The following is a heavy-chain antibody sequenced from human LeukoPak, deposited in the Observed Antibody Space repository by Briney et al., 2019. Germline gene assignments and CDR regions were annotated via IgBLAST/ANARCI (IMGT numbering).Heavy chain of an antibody. CDR1: GFTFSSYW. Sequence: GGSLRLSCAASGFTFSSYWMSWVRQAPGKGLEWVANIKQDGSEKYYVDSVKGRFTISRDNAKNSLYLQMNSLRAEDTAVYYCARVLTYGSGSYGYWGQGTLVTVSS. J-gene: IGHJ4*02. CDR3: ARVLTYGSGSYGY. V-gene: IGHV3-7*01. D-gene: IGHD3-10*01. CDR2: IKQDGSEK.